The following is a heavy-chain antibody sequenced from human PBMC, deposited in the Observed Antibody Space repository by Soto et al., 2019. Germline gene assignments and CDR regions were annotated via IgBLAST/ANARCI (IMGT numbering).Heavy chain of an antibody. CDR2: IYYSGST. V-gene: IGHV4-61*08. J-gene: IGHJ4*02. CDR3: ARRWGDYFDY. D-gene: IGHD3-16*01. CDR1: DGSISRGGYS. Sequence: PSETLSLTCAVSDGSISRGGYSWSWIRQPPGKGLEWIGYIYYSGSTNYNPSLKSRVTISVDTSKNQFSLKLSSVTAADTAVYYCARRWGDYFDYWGQGTLVTVSS.